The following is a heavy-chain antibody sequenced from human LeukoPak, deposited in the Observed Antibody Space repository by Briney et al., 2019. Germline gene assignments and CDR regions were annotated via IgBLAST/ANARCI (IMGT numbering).Heavy chain of an antibody. D-gene: IGHD4-17*01. CDR2: ISYDGSNK. Sequence: ALRLSCTASGFTFSSYAMHWVRQAPGKGLEWVAVISYDGSNKYYADSVKGRFTISRDNSKNTLYLQMNSLRAEDTAVYYCARTTITTVTLFDYWGQGTLVTVSS. J-gene: IGHJ4*02. V-gene: IGHV3-30-3*01. CDR3: ARTTITTVTLFDY. CDR1: GFTFSSYA.